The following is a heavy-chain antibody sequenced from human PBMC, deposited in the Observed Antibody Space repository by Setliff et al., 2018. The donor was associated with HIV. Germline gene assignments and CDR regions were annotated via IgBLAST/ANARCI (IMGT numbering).Heavy chain of an antibody. CDR3: ARGSGAHYSDL. Sequence: SETLSLTCTVSGGSISSGSYYWSWIRQPAGKGLEWIGHIYTSGSTNYNPSLKSRVTISVDKSKNQFSLKLSSVTAADTAVYYYARGSGAHYSDLWSQGTLVTVSS. D-gene: IGHD6-19*01. CDR2: IYTSGST. J-gene: IGHJ5*02. V-gene: IGHV4-61*09. CDR1: GGSISSGSYY.